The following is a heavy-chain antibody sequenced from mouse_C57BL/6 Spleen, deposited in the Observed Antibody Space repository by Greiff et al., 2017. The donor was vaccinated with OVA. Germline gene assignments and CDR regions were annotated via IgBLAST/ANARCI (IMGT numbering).Heavy chain of an antibody. V-gene: IGHV3-6*01. D-gene: IGHD1-1*01. CDR2: ISYDGSN. CDR3: ARDDYYGSSYEAWFAY. J-gene: IGHJ3*01. Sequence: EVQLQQSGPGLVKPSQSLSLTCSVTGYSITSGYYWNWIRQFPGNKLEWMGYISYDGSNNYNPSLKNRISITRDTSKNQFFLKLNSVTTEDTATYYCARDDYYGSSYEAWFAYWGQGTLVTVSA. CDR1: GYSITSGYY.